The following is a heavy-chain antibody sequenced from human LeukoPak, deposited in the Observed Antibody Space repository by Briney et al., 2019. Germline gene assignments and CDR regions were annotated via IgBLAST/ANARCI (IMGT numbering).Heavy chain of an antibody. V-gene: IGHV1-69*05. CDR3: ARRLWAYCGGDCYAQFFDP. CDR2: IIPIFGTA. D-gene: IGHD2-21*02. J-gene: IGHJ5*02. Sequence: SVKVSCKASGGTFSSYAISWVRQAPGQGLEWMGGIIPIFGTASYAQKFQGRVTITTDESTSTAYMELSSLRPEDTAVYYCARRLWAYCGGDCYAQFFDPWGQGTLVTVSS. CDR1: GGTFSSYA.